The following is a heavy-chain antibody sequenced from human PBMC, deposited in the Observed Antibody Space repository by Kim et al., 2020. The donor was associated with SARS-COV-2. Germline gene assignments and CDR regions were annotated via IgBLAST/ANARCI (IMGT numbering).Heavy chain of an antibody. V-gene: IGHV1-3*01. CDR3: ARGGRVVPASVSRYNAMDV. Sequence: ASVKVSCKASGYTFTDYGIHWVRQAPGQRLEWMGWINAGNGGTQYSQKFQGRVTITRDTSANTVYMELSSLRFEDSVAYYCARGGRVVPASVSRYNAMDVWGQGTTVTVSS. J-gene: IGHJ6*02. CDR1: GYTFTDYG. CDR2: INAGNGGT. D-gene: IGHD2-2*01.